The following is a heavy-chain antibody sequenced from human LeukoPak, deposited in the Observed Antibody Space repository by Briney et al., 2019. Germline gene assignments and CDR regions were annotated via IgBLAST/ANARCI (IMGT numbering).Heavy chain of an antibody. CDR3: AKDGNTVTIFDY. CDR1: GFTFSNYA. Sequence: GGSLRLSCAASGFTFSNYAMHWVRQAPGKGLEWVAVVSFDGRTKYYAGSVKGRFTISRDNSQNTLYLQMNSLRAEDTAVYYCAKDGNTVTIFDYWGRGTLVTVSS. V-gene: IGHV3-30*18. D-gene: IGHD4-17*01. CDR2: VSFDGRTK. J-gene: IGHJ4*02.